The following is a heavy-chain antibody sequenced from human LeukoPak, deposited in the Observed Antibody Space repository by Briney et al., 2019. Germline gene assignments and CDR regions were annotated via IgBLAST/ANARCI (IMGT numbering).Heavy chain of an antibody. CDR1: GFTFSNFW. CDR3: ARDAGNSGYDLLDF. Sequence: GGSLRLSCAASGFTFSNFWMTWVRQAPGKGLEWVANMRQDGSEKFYVDSVEGRFTISRDNAKSSLYLQMNSLRVEDTAVYYCARDAGNSGYDLLDFWGQGTLVTVSS. CDR2: MRQDGSEK. J-gene: IGHJ4*02. D-gene: IGHD5-12*01. V-gene: IGHV3-7*04.